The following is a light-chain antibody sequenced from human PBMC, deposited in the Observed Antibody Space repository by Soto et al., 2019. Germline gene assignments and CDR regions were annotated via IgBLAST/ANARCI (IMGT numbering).Light chain of an antibody. V-gene: IGLV2-8*01. J-gene: IGLJ1*01. CDR1: SSDVGGYNY. Sequence: QSALTQPPSASGSPGQSVTISCTGTSSDVGGYNYVSWYQQHTGKAPKLMIYEVSKRPSGVPDRFSGSKSGNTASLTVSGLQAEDEADYYCSSYAGSNNLGVFGTGTKVTVL. CDR3: SSYAGSNNLGV. CDR2: EVS.